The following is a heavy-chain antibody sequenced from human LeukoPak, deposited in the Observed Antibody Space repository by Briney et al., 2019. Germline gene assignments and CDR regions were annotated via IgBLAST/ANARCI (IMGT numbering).Heavy chain of an antibody. CDR1: GFTFSSYA. CDR2: ISGSGGST. D-gene: IGHD3-3*01. J-gene: IGHJ6*03. V-gene: IGHV3-23*01. CDR3: AKDGLRFLEWLAPYYYYYMDV. Sequence: PGGSLRLSCVVSGFTFSSYAMSWVRQAPGKGLEWVSAISGSGGSTYYADSVKGQFTISRDNSKNTLYLQMNSLRAEDTAVYYCAKDGLRFLEWLAPYYYYYMDVWGKGTTVTVSS.